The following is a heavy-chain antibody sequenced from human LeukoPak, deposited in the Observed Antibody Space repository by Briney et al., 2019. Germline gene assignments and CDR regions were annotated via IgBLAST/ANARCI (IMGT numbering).Heavy chain of an antibody. J-gene: IGHJ4*02. Sequence: GGSLRLSCAASGFTFSNFWMHWVRQAPGVGLVWVSQINPDGTDTLYADSVKGRFTISRDNAKNTLYLQMNSLRAEDTAVYYCAKGSHFAFDNWGQGILVTVSS. CDR1: GFTFSNFW. CDR2: INPDGTDT. CDR3: AKGSHFAFDN. V-gene: IGHV3-74*01. D-gene: IGHD2-21*01.